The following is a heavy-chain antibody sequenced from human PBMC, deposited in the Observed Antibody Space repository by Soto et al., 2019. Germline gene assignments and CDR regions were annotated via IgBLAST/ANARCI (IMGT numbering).Heavy chain of an antibody. CDR2: LSSSGNTI. D-gene: IGHD3-22*01. CDR3: ARGGGSGYYAQDDAFDI. Sequence: QVQLVESGGGLVKPGGSLRLSCAASGFTFSDYYMNWIRQPPGKGLEWVSYLSSSGNTIYYADSVKGRFTISRDNAKNSLYLQMNSLGAEDTAVYYCARGGGSGYYAQDDAFDIWGQGTMVTVSS. CDR1: GFTFSDYY. J-gene: IGHJ3*02. V-gene: IGHV3-11*01.